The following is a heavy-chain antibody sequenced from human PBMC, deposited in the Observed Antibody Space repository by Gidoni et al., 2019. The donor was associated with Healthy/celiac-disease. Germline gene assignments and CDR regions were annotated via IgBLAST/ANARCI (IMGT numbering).Heavy chain of an antibody. D-gene: IGHD3-10*01. CDR1: GFTFSNAW. Sequence: EVQLVESGGGLVKPGGSLSLSCAASGFTFSNAWMHWVRQAPGKGLEWVGRIKSKTDGGTTDYAAPVKGRFTISRDDSKNTLYLQMNSLKTEDTTVYYCTTGYYGSGSLGYYGMDVWGQGTDGHRLL. J-gene: IGHJ6*02. V-gene: IGHV3-15*07. CDR3: TTGYYGSGSLGYYGMDV. CDR2: IKSKTDGGTT.